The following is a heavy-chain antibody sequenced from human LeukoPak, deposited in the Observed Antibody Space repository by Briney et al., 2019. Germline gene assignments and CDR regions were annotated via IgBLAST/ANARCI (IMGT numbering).Heavy chain of an antibody. J-gene: IGHJ5*02. D-gene: IGHD3-22*01. V-gene: IGHV1-2*02. CDR1: GYSLTGYY. CDR3: GRGLRYHYDSSGYTNWFDP. CDR2: INPNSGAT. Sequence: ASVKVSCKASGYSLTGYYMHWVRQAPGQGLEWMGWINPNSGATKYAQKFQGRVTMTRDTSSSTAYMELSRLRSDDTAVYYCGRGLRYHYDSSGYTNWFDPWGQGTLVTVSS.